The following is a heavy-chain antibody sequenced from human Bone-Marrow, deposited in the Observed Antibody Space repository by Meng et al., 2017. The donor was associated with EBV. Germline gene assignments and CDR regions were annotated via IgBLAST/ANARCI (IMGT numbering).Heavy chain of an antibody. D-gene: IGHD5-12*01. CDR2: LPPVFGVA. V-gene: IGHV1-69*17. CDR1: AARFHNFG. J-gene: IGHJ4*02. CDR3: VRDLWLRIGECV. Sequence: HLVQSSSEVQTPRSSVMFSFIGSAARFHNFGISWVRQAPGQGLEWMGHLPPVFGVANYAESFQGRVTISADTSTRTTYMDLSSLRSDDTAVYYCVRDLWLRIGECVWGQGTLVTVSS.